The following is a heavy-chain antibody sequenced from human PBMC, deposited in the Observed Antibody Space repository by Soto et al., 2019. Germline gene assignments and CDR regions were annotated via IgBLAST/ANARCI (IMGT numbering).Heavy chain of an antibody. V-gene: IGHV1-46*01. CDR3: ASDLTRSPHFLGAVLWFGELSDV. J-gene: IGHJ6*02. Sequence: QVQLVQSGAEVKKPGASVKVSCKASGYTFTSYYMHWVRQAPGQGLEWMGIINPSGGRTSYAQKFQGRVPMTRDTSTSTVYMELSSLSSEDTAVYYCASDLTRSPHFLGAVLWFGELSDVWGQGTTVTV. CDR2: INPSGGRT. CDR1: GYTFTSYY. D-gene: IGHD3-10*01.